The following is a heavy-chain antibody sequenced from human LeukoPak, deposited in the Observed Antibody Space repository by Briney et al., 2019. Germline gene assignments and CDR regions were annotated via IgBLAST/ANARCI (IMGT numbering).Heavy chain of an antibody. Sequence: GGSLRLSCAASGFTFSSYAMHWVRQAPGKGLEWVAVISYDGSNKYYADSVKGRFTISRDNSKNTLYLQMNSLRAEDTAVYYCARDSSSWYYYFDYWGQGTLVTVSS. CDR3: ARDSSSWYYYFDY. V-gene: IGHV3-30-3*01. CDR2: ISYDGSNK. D-gene: IGHD6-13*01. CDR1: GFTFSSYA. J-gene: IGHJ4*02.